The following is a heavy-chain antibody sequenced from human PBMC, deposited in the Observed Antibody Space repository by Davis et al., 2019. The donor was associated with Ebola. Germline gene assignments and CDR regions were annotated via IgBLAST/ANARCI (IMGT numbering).Heavy chain of an antibody. J-gene: IGHJ4*02. CDR2: ISGSGGTT. Sequence: GESLKISCTDSVITFSSYAMTWVRQAPGKGLEWVSAISGSGGTTYYAGSVKGRFTISRDNSKNTLYLQMNSLRAEDTAVYYCAKETSYYYDSSGYYLQYYFDYWGQGTLVTVSS. D-gene: IGHD3-22*01. V-gene: IGHV3-23*01. CDR1: VITFSSYA. CDR3: AKETSYYYDSSGYYLQYYFDY.